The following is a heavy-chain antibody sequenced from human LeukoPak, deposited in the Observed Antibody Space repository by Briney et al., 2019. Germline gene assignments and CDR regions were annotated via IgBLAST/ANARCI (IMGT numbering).Heavy chain of an antibody. CDR3: ARDSYYYDSSGPRWFDP. V-gene: IGHV3-33*08. CDR2: IRYDGSKE. Sequence: GGSLRLSCAASGFTFSSYTMNWVRQAPGKGLEWVAVIRYDGSKELYGDSVKGRFSISRDNSKNTLYLQMNSLRAEDTAVYYCARDSYYYDSSGPRWFDPWGQGTLVTVSS. J-gene: IGHJ5*02. CDR1: GFTFSSYT. D-gene: IGHD3-22*01.